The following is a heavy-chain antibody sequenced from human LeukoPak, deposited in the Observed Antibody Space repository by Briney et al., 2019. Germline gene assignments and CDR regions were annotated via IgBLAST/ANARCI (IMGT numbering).Heavy chain of an antibody. CDR3: TREYCSSTSCYNY. CDR1: GFTFSWSA. CDR2: IRSKANSYAT. V-gene: IGHV3-73*01. D-gene: IGHD2-2*02. J-gene: IGHJ4*02. Sequence: GSLRLSFSASGFTFSWSAMHLVRPASGEGLGWVGRIRSKANSYATAYAASVKGRFTISRDDSKNTAYLQMNSLKTEDTAVYYCTREYCSSTSCYNYWGQGTLVTVSS.